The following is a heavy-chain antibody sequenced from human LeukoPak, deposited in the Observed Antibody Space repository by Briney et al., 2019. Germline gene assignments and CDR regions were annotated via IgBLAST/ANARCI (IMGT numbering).Heavy chain of an antibody. Sequence: GGSPKLSCAVSGFSINNYWMTWYRQAPGKGLECVAHIKGDASEKHYVDSVKGRFTISRDNAENSLYLQMNSLRAEDTAVYYCARQAGVTWGQGTLVTVSS. CDR3: ARQAGVT. V-gene: IGHV3-7*01. J-gene: IGHJ5*02. CDR2: IKGDASEK. CDR1: GFSINNYW. D-gene: IGHD6-19*01.